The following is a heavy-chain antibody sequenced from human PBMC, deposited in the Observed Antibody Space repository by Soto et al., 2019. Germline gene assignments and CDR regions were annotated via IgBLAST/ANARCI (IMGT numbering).Heavy chain of an antibody. V-gene: IGHV1-69*01. Sequence: QVQLVQSGAEVKKPGSSVKVSCKASGGTFSSYAISWVRHAPGQGLEWMGGIIPIFGTANYAQKFQGRVTSTPDESTSTAYRELSSLRSEDTAVYYCARVVLTTVTTGWFDPWGQGTLVPVSS. CDR1: GGTFSSYA. J-gene: IGHJ5*02. D-gene: IGHD4-17*01. CDR2: IIPIFGTA. CDR3: ARVVLTTVTTGWFDP.